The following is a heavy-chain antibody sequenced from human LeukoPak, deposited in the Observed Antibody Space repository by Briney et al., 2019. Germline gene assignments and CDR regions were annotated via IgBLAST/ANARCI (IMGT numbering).Heavy chain of an antibody. Sequence: PSETLSLTCTVSGGAISSYYWSCIRQPAGKGLEWVGRIYTSGSTNYNPTLKSRVTMSLATSKNQFSMKLSSVTAADTAVYYCARARTVQQLVTYYFDYWGQGTLVTVSS. CDR3: ARARTVQQLVTYYFDY. J-gene: IGHJ4*02. V-gene: IGHV4-4*07. D-gene: IGHD6-13*01. CDR2: IYTSGST. CDR1: GGAISSYY.